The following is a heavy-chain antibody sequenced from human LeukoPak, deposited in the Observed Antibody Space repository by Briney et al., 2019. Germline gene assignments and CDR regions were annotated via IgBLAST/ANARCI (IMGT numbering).Heavy chain of an antibody. CDR1: GYTLTELS. D-gene: IGHD2-8*01. J-gene: IGHJ3*02. CDR3: ARGYATGDAFDI. V-gene: IGHV1-24*01. CDR2: FDPEDGET. Sequence: ASVKVSCKVSGYTLTELSMHWVRQAPGKGLEWMGGFDPEDGETIYAQKFQGRVTMTEDTSTDTAYMELSSLRSEDTAVYYCARGYATGDAFDIWGQGTMVTVSS.